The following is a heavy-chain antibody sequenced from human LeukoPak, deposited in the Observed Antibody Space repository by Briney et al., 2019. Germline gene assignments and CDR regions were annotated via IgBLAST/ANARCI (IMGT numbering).Heavy chain of an antibody. Sequence: SSETLSLTCAVSGASFTTVDYYWAWIRQPPGKGLEWIGSGYYFGTTYSNPSLQSRVTISLDTSKNQFFLKLTSVTAADTAVYYCARSKGGITMIVAYWYFDLWGRGTLVTVSS. V-gene: IGHV4-39*07. CDR3: ARSKGGITMIVAYWYFDL. CDR1: GASFTTVDYY. D-gene: IGHD3-22*01. CDR2: GYYFGTT. J-gene: IGHJ2*01.